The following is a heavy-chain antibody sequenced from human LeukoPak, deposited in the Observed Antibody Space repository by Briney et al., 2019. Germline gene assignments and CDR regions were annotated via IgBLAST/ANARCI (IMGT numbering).Heavy chain of an antibody. CDR3: ARQEIGLRSFDP. D-gene: IGHD3/OR15-3a*01. V-gene: IGHV4-39*01. CDR1: GGSISSSLYH. J-gene: IGHJ5*02. Sequence: SETLSLTCTVSGGSISSSLYHWGWIRQSPGKNLEWLGSIYYTGTTHYHPSLKSRVTISVDTSKNQFSLNLSSVTAADTAVYYCARQEIGLRSFDPWGQGTLVTVSS. CDR2: IYYTGTT.